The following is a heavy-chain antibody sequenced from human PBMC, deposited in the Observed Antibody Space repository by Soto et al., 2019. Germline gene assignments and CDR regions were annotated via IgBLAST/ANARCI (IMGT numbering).Heavy chain of an antibody. CDR1: GDSISRGGYY. V-gene: IGHV4-31*03. J-gene: IGHJ3*02. Sequence: PSETLSLTCTVSGDSISRGGYYWSWIRKHPGKGLEWIGYIYYSGSTYYNPSLKSRVTISVDTSKNQFSLKLSSVTAADTAVYYCATLRTTVTPDAFDIWGQGTMVTVSS. D-gene: IGHD4-17*01. CDR3: ATLRTTVTPDAFDI. CDR2: IYYSGST.